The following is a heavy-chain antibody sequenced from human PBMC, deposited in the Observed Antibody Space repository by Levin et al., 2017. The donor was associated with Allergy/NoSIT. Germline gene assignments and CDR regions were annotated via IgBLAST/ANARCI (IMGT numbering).Heavy chain of an antibody. CDR2: IIPIFGTA. J-gene: IGHJ4*02. V-gene: IGHV1-69*01. CDR1: GGTFSSYA. D-gene: IGHD3-22*01. CDR3: ARDYYDSSGYPLYYFDY. Sequence: KISCKASGGTFSSYAISWVRQAPGQGLEWMGGIIPIFGTANYAQKFQGRVTITADESTSTAYMELSSLRSEDTAVYYCARDYYDSSGYPLYYFDYWGQGTLVTVSS.